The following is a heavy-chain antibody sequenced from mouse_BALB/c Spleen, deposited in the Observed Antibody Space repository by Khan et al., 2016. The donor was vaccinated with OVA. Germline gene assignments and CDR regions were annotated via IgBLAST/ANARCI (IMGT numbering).Heavy chain of an antibody. D-gene: IGHD1-1*01. Sequence: EVQLVESGGDVVKPGGSLKLSCAASGFTFSTYGMSWVRQTPDKRLEWVATISTGGHYTYYPDTVKGRFTISRDNAKNTLYLQMSSLKSEDTGMFYCARLAYYYDSERFAYWGQGTLVTVSA. V-gene: IGHV5-6*01. CDR2: ISTGGHYT. CDR1: GFTFSTYG. CDR3: ARLAYYYDSERFAY. J-gene: IGHJ3*01.